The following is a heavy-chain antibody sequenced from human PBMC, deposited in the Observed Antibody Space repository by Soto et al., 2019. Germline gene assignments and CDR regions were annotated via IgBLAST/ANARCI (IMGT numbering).Heavy chain of an antibody. CDR3: ARASRMGAALDPDAFDI. V-gene: IGHV4-31*03. D-gene: IGHD3-3*01. CDR2: IYYNGAT. J-gene: IGHJ3*02. Sequence: SETLSLTCTVSGDSISSDPYHWSWIRQHPGKGLEWIGNIYYNGATYYSLSLKSRTTISVDTFKNHFSLKLISLTAADTAVYYCARASRMGAALDPDAFDIWGQGTLVTVSS. CDR1: GDSISSDPYH.